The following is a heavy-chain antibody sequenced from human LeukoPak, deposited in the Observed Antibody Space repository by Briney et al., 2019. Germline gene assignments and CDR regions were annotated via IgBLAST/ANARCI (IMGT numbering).Heavy chain of an antibody. CDR1: GGSFSGYY. D-gene: IGHD6-6*01. J-gene: IGHJ6*03. CDR3: AREVSIAARPVYYYYMDV. Sequence: SETLSLTCAVYGGSFSGYYWSWIRQPPGKGLEWIGYIYYSGSTNYNPSLKSRVTISVDTSKNQFSLKLSSVTAADTAVYYCAREVSIAARPVYYYYMDVWGKGTTVTVSS. V-gene: IGHV4-59*01. CDR2: IYYSGST.